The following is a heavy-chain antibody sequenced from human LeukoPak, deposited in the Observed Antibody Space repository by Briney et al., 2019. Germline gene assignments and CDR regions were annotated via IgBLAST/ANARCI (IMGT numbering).Heavy chain of an antibody. CDR3: ARDKAPNYDSSGSVYFDF. J-gene: IGHJ4*02. D-gene: IGHD3-22*01. V-gene: IGHV3-30*04. CDR2: ISIDERNK. Sequence: GESLRLSCAASGFIFNNYALHWVRLTPGKGLEWVALISIDERNKYYAESVKGRFTVSRDKSKKTLYLQMDSLRTEDTAVYYCARDKAPNYDSSGSVYFDFWGQGALVTVSS. CDR1: GFIFNNYA.